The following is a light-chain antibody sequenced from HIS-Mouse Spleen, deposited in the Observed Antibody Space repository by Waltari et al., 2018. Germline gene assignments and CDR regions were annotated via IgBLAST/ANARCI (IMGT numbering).Light chain of an antibody. CDR3: SSYTSSSFNVV. CDR2: DVS. CDR1: SSDVGGYNY. Sequence: QSALTQPASVSGSPGQSITISCTGTSSDVGGYNYVAWYQQHPGKAPKLMIYDVSKLPSGVSNHFSGSKSGNTASLTISGLQAEDEADYYCSSYTSSSFNVVFGGGTKLTVL. J-gene: IGLJ2*01. V-gene: IGLV2-14*03.